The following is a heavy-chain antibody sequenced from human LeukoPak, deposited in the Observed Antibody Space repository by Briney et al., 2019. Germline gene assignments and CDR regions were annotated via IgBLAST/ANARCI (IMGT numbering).Heavy chain of an antibody. V-gene: IGHV3-30*01. CDR3: ARAGAYSSSSSYFDY. D-gene: IGHD6-6*01. CDR1: GFTFSNYA. Sequence: GRSLRLTCAASGFTFSNYAIHWVRQAPGRGLEWVASISYDGSDKYYADSVKGRFTISRDNSKNTLYLQMNSLRAEDTAVYYCARAGAYSSSSSYFDYWGQGTLVTVSS. CDR2: ISYDGSDK. J-gene: IGHJ4*02.